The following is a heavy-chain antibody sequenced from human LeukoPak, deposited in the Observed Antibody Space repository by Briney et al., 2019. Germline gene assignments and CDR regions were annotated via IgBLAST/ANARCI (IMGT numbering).Heavy chain of an antibody. Sequence: ASVKVSCKASGYTFTSYYMHWVRQAPGQGLEWMGIINPSGGSTSYAQKFQGRVTMTRDTSTSTVYMELSSLRSEDTAVYYCAREIASDYYDSSGWTDYYYYYMDVWGKGTTVTISS. D-gene: IGHD3-22*01. J-gene: IGHJ6*03. V-gene: IGHV1-46*01. CDR2: INPSGGST. CDR3: AREIASDYYDSSGWTDYYYYYMDV. CDR1: GYTFTSYY.